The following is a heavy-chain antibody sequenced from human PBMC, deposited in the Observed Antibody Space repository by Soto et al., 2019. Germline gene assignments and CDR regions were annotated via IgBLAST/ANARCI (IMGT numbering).Heavy chain of an antibody. Sequence: QVQLQESGPGLVKPSETLSLTCTVSGGSISSYYWSWIRQPPGKGLEWIGYIYYSGSTNYTPSLKSRVTISVDTSKNQFSLKLSSVTAADTAVYYCARGSSSAWYFDLWGRGTLVTVSS. D-gene: IGHD2-2*01. V-gene: IGHV4-59*01. CDR1: GGSISSYY. CDR3: ARGSSSAWYFDL. CDR2: IYYSGST. J-gene: IGHJ2*01.